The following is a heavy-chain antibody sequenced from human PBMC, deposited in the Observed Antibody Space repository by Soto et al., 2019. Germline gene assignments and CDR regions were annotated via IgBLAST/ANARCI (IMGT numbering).Heavy chain of an antibody. D-gene: IGHD3-22*01. J-gene: IGHJ4*02. CDR3: ARGGSFFGDSSGYGVYFDY. CDR2: IRSTSSHI. V-gene: IGHV3-21*06. Sequence: EVQVVESGGGLVNPGGSLRLSCAASGFTFRSYTMNWVRQAPGKGLEWVSSIRSTSSHIYYADSVRGRFTISRDNAKNSLYLKWNGWRAEDTAVYYCARGGSFFGDSSGYGVYFDYWGPGTLVTVSS. CDR1: GFTFRSYT.